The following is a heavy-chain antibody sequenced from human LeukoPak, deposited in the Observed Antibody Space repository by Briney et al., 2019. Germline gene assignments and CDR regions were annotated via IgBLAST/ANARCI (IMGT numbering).Heavy chain of an antibody. CDR1: GYSFTSYW. CDR3: ARHDSYDFWSGSTGRFDP. J-gene: IGHJ5*02. Sequence: GESLKISCKGSGYSFTSYWIGWVRQMPGKGLEWMGIIYPGDSDTRYSPSFQGQVTISADKSISTAYLQWSSLEASDTAMYYCARHDSYDFWSGSTGRFDPWGQGTLVTVSS. CDR2: IYPGDSDT. V-gene: IGHV5-51*01. D-gene: IGHD3-3*01.